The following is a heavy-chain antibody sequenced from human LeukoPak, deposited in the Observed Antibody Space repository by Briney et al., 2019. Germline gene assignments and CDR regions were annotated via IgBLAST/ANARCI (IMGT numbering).Heavy chain of an antibody. CDR1: GGTFSSYT. J-gene: IGHJ6*02. D-gene: IGHD5-18*01. CDR3: ASHFGSGDTAMVYYYYGMDV. CDR2: IIPILGIA. V-gene: IGHV1-69*02. Sequence: ASVKVSCKASGGTFSSYTISWVRQAPGQGLEWMGRIIPILGIANYAQKFQGRVTITADKSTSTAYMELSNLRSEDTAVYHCASHFGSGDTAMVYYYYGMDVWGQGTTVTVSS.